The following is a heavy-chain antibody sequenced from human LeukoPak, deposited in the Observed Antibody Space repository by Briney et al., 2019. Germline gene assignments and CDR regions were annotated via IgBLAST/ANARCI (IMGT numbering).Heavy chain of an antibody. CDR1: GFTFSDYY. Sequence: GGSLRLSCAASGFTFSDYYMSWIRQAPGKGLEWVSYISSSGSTIYYADSVKGRFTISRDNAKNSLYLQMNSLRAEDTAVYYCARDPHSRVRATTWFDPWGQGTLVTVSS. CDR2: ISSSGSTI. D-gene: IGHD1-26*01. V-gene: IGHV3-11*04. J-gene: IGHJ5*02. CDR3: ARDPHSRVRATTWFDP.